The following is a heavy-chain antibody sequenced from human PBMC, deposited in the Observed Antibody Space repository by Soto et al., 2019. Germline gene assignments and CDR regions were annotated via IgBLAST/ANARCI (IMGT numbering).Heavy chain of an antibody. V-gene: IGHV3-23*01. J-gene: IGHJ5*02. CDR1: GFAFSNSV. CDR2: IGASGTST. Sequence: SLRLSCAASGFAFSNSVMSWVRQVSGKGLEWVSTIGASGTSTHYADSVKGRFTISRDNSKNTLYLQINGLRAEDTAVYYCAKAERFDPWGQGTQVTVSS. CDR3: AKAERFDP.